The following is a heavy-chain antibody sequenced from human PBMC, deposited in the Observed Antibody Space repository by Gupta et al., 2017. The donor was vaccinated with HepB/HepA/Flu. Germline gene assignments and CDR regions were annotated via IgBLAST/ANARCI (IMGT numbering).Heavy chain of an antibody. V-gene: IGHV3-33*01. D-gene: IGHD3-16*01. CDR3: ARVDSFGSFDV. CDR2: IWDDASNK. J-gene: IGHJ3*01. Sequence: QVQLVESGGGVVLAGRSLRLSCAASGFVFKTYGLHWVRQAPGKGLEWVTFIWDDASNKYYADSVKGRFTISRDNSKNTLFLQMNSLRVEDTAIYYCARVDSFGSFDVWGQGTVVAVSS. CDR1: GFVFKTYG.